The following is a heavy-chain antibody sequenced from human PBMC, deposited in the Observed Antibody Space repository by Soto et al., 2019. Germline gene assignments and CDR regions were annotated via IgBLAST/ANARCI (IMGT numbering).Heavy chain of an antibody. D-gene: IGHD2-2*01. Sequence: QVQLVESGGGVVQPGRSLRLSCAASGFTFSSYGMHWVRQAPGKGLEWVAVISYDGSNKYYADSVKGRFTISRDNSKNTLYLQMNSLRAEDTAVYYCAKAPLVVPVPTYYYGGMDVWGQGTTVTVSS. CDR2: ISYDGSNK. J-gene: IGHJ6*02. V-gene: IGHV3-30*18. CDR3: AKAPLVVPVPTYYYGGMDV. CDR1: GFTFSSYG.